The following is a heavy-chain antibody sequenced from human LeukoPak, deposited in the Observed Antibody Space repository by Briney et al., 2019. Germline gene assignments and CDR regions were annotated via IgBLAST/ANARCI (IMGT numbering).Heavy chain of an antibody. CDR3: VKVYYYDSSGYYVGGTYFGMDV. J-gene: IGHJ6*02. D-gene: IGHD3-22*01. V-gene: IGHV3-64D*09. Sequence: PGGSLRLSCAASGFTFSSYAMHWVRQAPGKGLEYVSGISSNGASTYYADSLKDRFTISRDNSKNTVSLQMSGLRAEDTAVYYCVKVYYYDSSGYYVGGTYFGMDVWGQGTTVTVSS. CDR2: ISSNGAST. CDR1: GFTFSSYA.